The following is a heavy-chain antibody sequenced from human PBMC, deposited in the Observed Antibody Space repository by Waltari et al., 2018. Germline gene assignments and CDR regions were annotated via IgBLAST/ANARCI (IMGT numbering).Heavy chain of an antibody. CDR3: ARRTSRGYFDY. CDR1: GYSISSGYY. Sequence: QVQLQESGPGLVKPSETLSLTCAVSGYSISSGYYWGWIRQPPGKGLEWIGSIYHSGSTYYNPSLKSRVTISVDTSKNQFSLKLSSVTAADTAVYYCARRTSRGYFDYWGQGTLVTVSS. J-gene: IGHJ4*02. D-gene: IGHD3-16*01. V-gene: IGHV4-38-2*01. CDR2: IYHSGST.